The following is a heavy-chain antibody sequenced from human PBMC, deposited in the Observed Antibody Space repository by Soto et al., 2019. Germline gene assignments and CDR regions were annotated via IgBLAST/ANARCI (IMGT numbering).Heavy chain of an antibody. CDR2: IIPIFGTA. V-gene: IGHV1-69*01. J-gene: IGHJ4*02. D-gene: IGHD6-6*01. Sequence: VKVSCKASGGTFSSYGISWVRQAPGQGLEWMGGIIPIFGTANYAQKFQGRVTITADESTSTAYMELSSLRSEDTAVYYCSVGGYSSSSDYWGQGTLVNVSS. CDR3: SVGGYSSSSDY. CDR1: GGTFSSYG.